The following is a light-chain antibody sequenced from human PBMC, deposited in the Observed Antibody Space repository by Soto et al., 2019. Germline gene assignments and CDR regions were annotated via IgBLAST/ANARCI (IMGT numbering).Light chain of an antibody. Sequence: QSALTQPASVSGSPGQSITISCTGTSSDVGGYNYVSWYQQRPGKAPNLMISDVSNRPSGVSDRFSGSKSGNTASLTISGLQTEDEADYYCSSYTSRDTLVFGGGTKVTVL. V-gene: IGLV2-14*03. CDR2: DVS. J-gene: IGLJ2*01. CDR1: SSDVGGYNY. CDR3: SSYTSRDTLV.